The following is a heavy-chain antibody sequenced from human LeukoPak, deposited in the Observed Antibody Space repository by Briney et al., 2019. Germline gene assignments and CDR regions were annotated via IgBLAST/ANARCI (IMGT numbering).Heavy chain of an antibody. D-gene: IGHD1-14*01. CDR1: GFTFSSSG. V-gene: IGHV3-30*02. J-gene: IGHJ5*02. CDR2: IRYDGSNK. CDR3: AKDTTPAKAGLDP. Sequence: GGSLRLSCAASGFTFSSSGMHWVRQAPGKGLEWVAFIRYDGSNKYYADSVKGRFTISRDNSKNTLYLQMNSLRAEDTAVYYCAKDTTPAKAGLDPWGQGTLVTVSS.